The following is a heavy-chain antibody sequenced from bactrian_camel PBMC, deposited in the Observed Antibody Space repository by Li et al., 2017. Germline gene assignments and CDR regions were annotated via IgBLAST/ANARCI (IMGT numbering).Heavy chain of an antibody. D-gene: IGHD5*01. Sequence: DVQLVESGGGSVQAGGSLNLSCVASGFTFTAPALSWVRQAPGKELEWVSSIGTEGDTLYADSVKDRFTISRDNPENTLYLQMNSLRNEDMGTYYCACGLFADFGLGLGTQVTVS. CDR2: IGTEGDT. CDR1: GFTFTAPA. J-gene: IGHJ4*01. V-gene: IGHV3S67*01.